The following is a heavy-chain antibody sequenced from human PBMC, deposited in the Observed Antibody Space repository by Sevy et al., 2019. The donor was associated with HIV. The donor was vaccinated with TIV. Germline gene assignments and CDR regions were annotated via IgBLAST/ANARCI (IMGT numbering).Heavy chain of an antibody. CDR3: ARRDGYNLGYYYMDV. J-gene: IGHJ6*03. CDR1: GGSISSSDRY. CDR2: IYYSGST. Sequence: SETLSLTCSVSGGSISSSDRYWDWIRQPPGKGLEWIGSIYYSGSTYYNPSLKSRVTISVDTSKNQFSLKLSSVTAADTAVYYCARRDGYNLGYYYMDVWGKGTTVTVSS. D-gene: IGHD5-12*01. V-gene: IGHV4-39*01.